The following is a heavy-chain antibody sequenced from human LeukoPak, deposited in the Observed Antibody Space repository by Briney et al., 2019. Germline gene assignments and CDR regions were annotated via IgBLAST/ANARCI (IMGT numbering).Heavy chain of an antibody. D-gene: IGHD3-22*01. CDR3: ARVVEYYDSSGSEKYYFDY. CDR2: IYYSGST. J-gene: IGHJ4*02. CDR1: GGCISSSSYY. V-gene: IGHV4-39*07. Sequence: NSSETLSLTCTVSGGCISSSSYYWGWIRQPPGKGLEWIGSIYYSGSTYYNPSLKSRVTISVDTSKNQFSLKLSSVTAADTAVYYCARVVEYYDSSGSEKYYFDYWGQGTLVTVSS.